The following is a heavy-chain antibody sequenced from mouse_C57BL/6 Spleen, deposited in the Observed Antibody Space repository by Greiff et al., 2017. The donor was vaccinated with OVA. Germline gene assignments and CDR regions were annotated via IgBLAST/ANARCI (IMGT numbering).Heavy chain of an antibody. V-gene: IGHV1-69*01. D-gene: IGHD2-4*01. CDR1: GYTFTSYW. Sequence: QVHVKQPGAELVMPGASVKLSCKASGYTFTSYWMHWVKQRPGQGLEWIGEIDPSDSYTNYNQKFKGKSTLTVDKSSSTAYMQLSSLTSEDSAVYYCARHYDYYWYFDVWGTGTTVTVSS. CDR2: IDPSDSYT. CDR3: ARHYDYYWYFDV. J-gene: IGHJ1*03.